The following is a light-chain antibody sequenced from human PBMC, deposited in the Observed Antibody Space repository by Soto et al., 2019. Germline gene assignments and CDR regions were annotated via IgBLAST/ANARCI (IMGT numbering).Light chain of an antibody. Sequence: QSALTQPASVSGSPGQSITISCTGTSSDIGGYDYVSWYQQHPGNAPKLMIYEVSNRPSGVSNRFSGSKSGNTASLTISGLQADDEAEYYCTSYTSSSTNYVFGTGTKLAVL. CDR2: EVS. CDR3: TSYTSSSTNYV. V-gene: IGLV2-14*01. CDR1: SSDIGGYDY. J-gene: IGLJ1*01.